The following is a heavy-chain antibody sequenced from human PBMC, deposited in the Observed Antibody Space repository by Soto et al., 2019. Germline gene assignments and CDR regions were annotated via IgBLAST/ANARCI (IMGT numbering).Heavy chain of an antibody. CDR2: SSNSGSFT. CDR3: VRSGDNYNLLDY. Sequence: GGSLRLSCAASGFTFSDHYLSWIRQAPGKGLEWIGYSSNSGSFTRYADSVKGRFSISRDNAKNSLYLQMNSLRGDDTAIYYCVRSGDNYNLLDYWGQGTPVTVSS. D-gene: IGHD1-1*01. V-gene: IGHV3-11*06. J-gene: IGHJ4*02. CDR1: GFTFSDHY.